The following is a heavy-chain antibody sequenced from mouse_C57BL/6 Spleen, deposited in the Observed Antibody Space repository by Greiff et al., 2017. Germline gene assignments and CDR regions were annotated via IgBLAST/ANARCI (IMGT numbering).Heavy chain of an antibody. CDR2: INPSTGDT. CDR3: ARRTIYSQSMDY. D-gene: IGHD2-1*01. J-gene: IGHJ4*01. CDR1: GYSFTGYD. Sequence: VQLQQSGAELVKPGASVKISCKASGYSFTGYDMNWVKQSPEKSLEWIGEINPSTGDTSYNEKFKGKATLTVDKSSSTACMQLKSLTSEDSAVXYCARRTIYSQSMDYWGQGTSVTVSS. V-gene: IGHV1-42*01.